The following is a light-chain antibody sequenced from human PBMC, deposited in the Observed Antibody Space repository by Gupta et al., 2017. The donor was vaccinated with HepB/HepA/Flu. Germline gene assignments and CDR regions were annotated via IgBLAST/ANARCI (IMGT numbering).Light chain of an antibody. CDR1: QNITTY. V-gene: IGKV3-11*01. Sequence: EIVMTQSPATLSLSPGERATLSCRASQNITTYLAWYQQKPGQAPRLLIYDASNKATGIPARFSGRGSGTDFTLTISSLEPEDSAVYYCQQRSNWPLTFGGGTKVEIK. CDR3: QQRSNWPLT. J-gene: IGKJ4*01. CDR2: DAS.